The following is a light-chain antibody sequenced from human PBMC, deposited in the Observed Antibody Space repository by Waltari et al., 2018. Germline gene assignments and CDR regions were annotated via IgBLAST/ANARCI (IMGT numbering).Light chain of an antibody. CDR2: RHS. Sequence: QSVLTQPPSVSGAPGQRVTICCTVSSSNLGAGYDVQWYHLLPRTAPNLLMYRHSDQPSWAPDRFSGAQSGTSASLAITGLQAEEDADYYCQSYDSSLSLWVFRAGTKLTVL. J-gene: IGLJ3*02. CDR3: QSYDSSLSLWV. V-gene: IGLV1-40*01. CDR1: SSNLGAGYD.